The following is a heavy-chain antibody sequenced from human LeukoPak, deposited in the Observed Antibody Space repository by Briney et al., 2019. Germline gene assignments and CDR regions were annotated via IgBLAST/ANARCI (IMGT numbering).Heavy chain of an antibody. V-gene: IGHV4-59*01. CDR1: GDPISSYY. Sequence: SETLSLTCTVSGDPISSYYWSWIRQPPGKGLEWIGYVYYSGSTNYNPSLKSRVTISVDTSKNQFSLKLSSVTAADTAVYYCARRRSGSPRFDPWGQGTLVTVSS. CDR3: ARRRSGSPRFDP. D-gene: IGHD3-10*01. CDR2: VYYSGST. J-gene: IGHJ5*02.